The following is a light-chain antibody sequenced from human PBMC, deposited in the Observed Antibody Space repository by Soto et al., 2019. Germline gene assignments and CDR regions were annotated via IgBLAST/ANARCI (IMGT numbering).Light chain of an antibody. J-gene: IGKJ5*01. Sequence: DIQMTQSPSSLSASVGDRVTLTCRSSQSMSTYLNWYQQKPGKAPKLLIYAASSLQSGVPSRFSGSGSGTDFTLTISSLQPEDFATYYCQQSYSTPITFGQGTRLEIK. CDR2: AAS. V-gene: IGKV1-39*01. CDR1: QSMSTY. CDR3: QQSYSTPIT.